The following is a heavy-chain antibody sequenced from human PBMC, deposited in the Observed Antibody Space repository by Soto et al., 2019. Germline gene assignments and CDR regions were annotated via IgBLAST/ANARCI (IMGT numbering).Heavy chain of an antibody. D-gene: IGHD4-4*01. CDR2: IYYSGST. Sequence: PSETLSLTCTVSGGSISSSSYYWGWIRQPPGKGLEWIGSIYYSGSTYYNPSLKSRVTISVDTSKNQFSLKLSSVTAADTAVYYWAGHFSGNYVFRDGLGQGTTVTVSS. CDR1: GGSISSSSYY. V-gene: IGHV4-39*01. CDR3: AGHFSGNYVFRDG. J-gene: IGHJ6*02.